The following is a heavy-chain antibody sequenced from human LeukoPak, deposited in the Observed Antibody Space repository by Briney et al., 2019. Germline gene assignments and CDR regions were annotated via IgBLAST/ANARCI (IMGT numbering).Heavy chain of an antibody. Sequence: PGGSLRLSCAASGFSFSDYWMDWGRQSPGRGMEWVANINQDGSEGYYADSVKGRFTISRDNAKNSLYLQMNKLRAEDTAVYYCSRSLDYWGQGALVTVSS. V-gene: IGHV3-7*01. J-gene: IGHJ4*02. CDR2: INQDGSEG. CDR3: SRSLDY. CDR1: GFSFSDYW.